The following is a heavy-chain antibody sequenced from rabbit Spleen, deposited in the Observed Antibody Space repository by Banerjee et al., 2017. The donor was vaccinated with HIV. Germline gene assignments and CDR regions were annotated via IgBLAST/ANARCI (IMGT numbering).Heavy chain of an antibody. Sequence: QSLEESGGDLVKPGASLTLTCTASGFSFSSSDYMCWVRQAPGKGPEWIACIYDGDGSTYYATWAKGRFTISRTSSTTVTLQMTSLTAADTATYFCARDLPGVIGWNFGWWGQGTLVTVS. V-gene: IGHV1S40*01. CDR1: GFSFSSSDY. CDR3: ARDLPGVIGWNFGW. CDR2: IYDGDGST. J-gene: IGHJ6*01. D-gene: IGHD4-1*01.